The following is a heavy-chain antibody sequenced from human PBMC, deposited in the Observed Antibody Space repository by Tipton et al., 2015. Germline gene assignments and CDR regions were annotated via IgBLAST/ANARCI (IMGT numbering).Heavy chain of an antibody. Sequence: TLSLTCTVSDGSISSYYWSWIRQPPGKGLEWIGYIDFRGSTEYNPSVKSRVSISVDRSKNQFSLKMSSVTASDTAVYYCASPSLPHDRGDYYFQSWGQGSLVTVSS. CDR3: ASPSLPHDRGDYYFQS. V-gene: IGHV4-4*09. CDR1: DGSISSYY. CDR2: IDFRGST. D-gene: IGHD2-21*02. J-gene: IGHJ4*02.